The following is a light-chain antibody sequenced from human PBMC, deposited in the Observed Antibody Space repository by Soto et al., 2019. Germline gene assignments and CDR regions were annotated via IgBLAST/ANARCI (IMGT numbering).Light chain of an antibody. J-gene: IGLJ1*01. V-gene: IGLV2-8*01. CDR3: SSYAGSPPYV. CDR2: EVS. CDR1: SSDVGGYNY. Sequence: QSALTQPPSASGSPGQSATISCTGTSSDVGGYNYVSWYQQHPGKAPKLMIYEVSKRPSGVPDRFSGSKSGNTASLTVSGLQAEDEADYYCSSYAGSPPYVFGTGTKVTVL.